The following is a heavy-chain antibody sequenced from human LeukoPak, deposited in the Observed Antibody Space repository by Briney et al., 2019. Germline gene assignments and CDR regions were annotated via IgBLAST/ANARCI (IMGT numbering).Heavy chain of an antibody. J-gene: IGHJ6*02. CDR2: ISWNSGSI. D-gene: IGHD3-9*01. V-gene: IGHV3-9*01. CDR3: ARCLVINYYYYGMDV. Sequence: GGSLRLSCAASGFTFDDYAMHWVRQAPGKGLEWVSGISWNSGSIGYADSVKGRFTISRDNAKNSLYLQMNSLRAEDTALYYCARCLVINYYYYGMDVWGQGTTVTVSS. CDR1: GFTFDDYA.